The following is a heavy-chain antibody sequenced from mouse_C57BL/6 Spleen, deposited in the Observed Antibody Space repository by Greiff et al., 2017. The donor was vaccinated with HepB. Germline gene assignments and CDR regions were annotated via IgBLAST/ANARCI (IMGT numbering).Heavy chain of an antibody. D-gene: IGHD1-1*01. Sequence: QVQLKESGPELVKPGASVKISCKASGYAFSSSWMNWVKQRPGKGLEWIGRIYPGDGDTNYNGKFKGKATLTADKSSSTAYMQLSSLTSEDSAVYFCARSQRYGSSSWFAYWGQGTLVTVSA. CDR1: GYAFSSSW. J-gene: IGHJ3*01. V-gene: IGHV1-82*01. CDR2: IYPGDGDT. CDR3: ARSQRYGSSSWFAY.